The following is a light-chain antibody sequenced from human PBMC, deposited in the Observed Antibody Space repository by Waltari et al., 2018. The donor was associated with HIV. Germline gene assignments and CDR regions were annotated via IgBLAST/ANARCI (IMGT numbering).Light chain of an antibody. CDR1: QGISSA. V-gene: IGKV1D-13*01. J-gene: IGKJ3*01. CDR3: QHFNNYPLT. CDR2: DAS. Sequence: IQLTKSPSPRSASVGERVTITCRASQGISSALAWYQQTPGKAPKLLIYDASPLESGVPSRFRGSGSGTDFTLTISSLQPEDFATYYCQHFNNYPLTFGPGTKVDIK.